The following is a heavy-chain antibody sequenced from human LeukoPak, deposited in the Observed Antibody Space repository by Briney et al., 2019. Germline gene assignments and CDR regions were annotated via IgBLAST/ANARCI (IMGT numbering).Heavy chain of an antibody. CDR1: GGSISSGGYY. CDR3: ARGGYYDSSGYPLLAPFDY. J-gene: IGHJ4*02. Sequence: PSETLSLTCTVSGGSISSGGYYWSWIRQHPGKGLEWIGYIYYSGSTYYNPPLKSRVTISVDTSKNQFSLKLSSVTAADTAVYYCARGGYYDSSGYPLLAPFDYWGQGTLVTVSS. V-gene: IGHV4-31*03. D-gene: IGHD3-22*01. CDR2: IYYSGST.